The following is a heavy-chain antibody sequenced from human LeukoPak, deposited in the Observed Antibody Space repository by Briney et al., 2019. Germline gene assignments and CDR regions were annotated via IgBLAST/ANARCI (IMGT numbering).Heavy chain of an antibody. Sequence: GRSLRLSCAPSGFTFSRHGMHWVRQAPGKGLEWVAIISNDGSRKYYAHSVGGRFTISRDHSKNTLYLQMDSLRAEDTAVYYCARDRAWNYFDYWGQGTLVTVSS. D-gene: IGHD3-3*01. CDR2: ISNDGSRK. CDR1: GFTFSRHG. V-gene: IGHV3-30*03. J-gene: IGHJ4*02. CDR3: ARDRAWNYFDY.